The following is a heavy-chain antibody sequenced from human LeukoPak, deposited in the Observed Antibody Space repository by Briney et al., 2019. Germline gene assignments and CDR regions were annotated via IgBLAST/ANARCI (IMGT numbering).Heavy chain of an antibody. V-gene: IGHV1-2*02. CDR2: FNPNSGDS. Sequence: APVKVSCKASGYTFTADYIHWMRQAPGQGLEWMGWFNPNSGDSNFAQKFQGRVTMTRDTSTSTAYVELSRLRSDDTAVYYCARARASAHFDSWGQGTLVTVFS. CDR3: ARARASAHFDS. J-gene: IGHJ4*02. D-gene: IGHD1-26*01. CDR1: GYTFTADY.